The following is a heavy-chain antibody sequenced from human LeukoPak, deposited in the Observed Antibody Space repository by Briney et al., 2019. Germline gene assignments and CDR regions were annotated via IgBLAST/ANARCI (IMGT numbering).Heavy chain of an antibody. V-gene: IGHV3-21*06. CDR1: GFIFSDYS. D-gene: IGHD3-10*01. Sequence: PGGSLRLSCVASGFIFSDYSMDWVRQAPGKGLEWVSSISSSSAYIFYSDSVKGRFTISRDNAQSSLYLQMNSLRAGDTAVYYCAKKPFGMVRGAIDDYWGQGTLVTVSS. J-gene: IGHJ4*02. CDR2: ISSSSAYI. CDR3: AKKPFGMVRGAIDDY.